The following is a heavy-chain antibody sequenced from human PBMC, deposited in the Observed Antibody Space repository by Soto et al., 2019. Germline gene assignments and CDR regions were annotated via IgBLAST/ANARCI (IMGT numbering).Heavy chain of an antibody. D-gene: IGHD4-17*01. J-gene: IGHJ4*02. V-gene: IGHV1-18*04. Sequence: QVQLVQSGAEVKKPGASVKVSCKASGYTFTSYGISWVRQAPGQGLEWMGWIGAYNGNTNYAQKLQGRVTMTTDTSTSTAYMELRSLRSDDTAVYYSARDPFDDYGGNPFFDYWGQGTLVTVSS. CDR1: GYTFTSYG. CDR3: ARDPFDDYGGNPFFDY. CDR2: IGAYNGNT.